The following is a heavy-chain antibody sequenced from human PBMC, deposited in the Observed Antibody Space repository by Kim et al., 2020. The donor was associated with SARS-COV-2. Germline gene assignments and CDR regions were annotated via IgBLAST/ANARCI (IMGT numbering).Heavy chain of an antibody. D-gene: IGHD6-19*01. CDR1: GYTFTSYD. J-gene: IGHJ4*02. CDR2: MNPNSGNT. CDR3: ARGRRYGSGWFY. V-gene: IGHV1-8*01. Sequence: ASVNVSCKASGYTFTSYDINWVRQATGQGLEWMGWMNPNSGNTGYAQKFQGRVTMTRNTSISTAYMELSSLRSEDTAVYYCARGRRYGSGWFYWGQGTLVTVSS.